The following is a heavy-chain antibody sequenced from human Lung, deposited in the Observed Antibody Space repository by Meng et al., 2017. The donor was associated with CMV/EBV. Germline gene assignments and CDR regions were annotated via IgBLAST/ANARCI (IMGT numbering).Heavy chain of an antibody. CDR3: ARDLRGGYQGMGEFRNNWFDP. CDR2: MNPNSGNT. V-gene: IGHV1-8*01. CDR1: GYTFSTYD. Sequence: ASXXVSXKASGYTFSTYDINWVRQATGQGLEWMGWMNPNSGNTGYAQKFQGRVTMTRNTSISTAYMELSDLRSEDTAVYYCARDLRGGYQGMGEFRNNWFDPXDQGTLVTVSS. D-gene: IGHD3-16*01. J-gene: IGHJ5*02.